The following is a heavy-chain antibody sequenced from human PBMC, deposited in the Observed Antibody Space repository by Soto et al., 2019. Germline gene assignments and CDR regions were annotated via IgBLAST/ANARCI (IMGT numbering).Heavy chain of an antibody. CDR3: ARAGAVNWFDP. Sequence: QVQLQESGPGLVKPSQTLSLTCTVSGGSISSGGYYWSWIRQHPGKGLEWIGYIYYSGRTYHNPCLKSRITISVDTSKNLFSLKLSSVTAADTAVYYCARAGAVNWFDPWGQGTLVTVSS. CDR1: GGSISSGGYY. V-gene: IGHV4-31*03. CDR2: IYYSGRT. J-gene: IGHJ5*02.